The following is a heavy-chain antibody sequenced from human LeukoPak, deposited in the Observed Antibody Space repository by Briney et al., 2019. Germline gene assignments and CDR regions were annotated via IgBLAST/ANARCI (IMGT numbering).Heavy chain of an antibody. CDR3: AKDRPIAAAGTLDY. D-gene: IGHD6-13*01. J-gene: IGHJ4*02. V-gene: IGHV3-30*02. CDR1: GFTFSSYG. CDR2: IRYDGSNK. Sequence: GGSLRLSCAASGFTFSSYGMHWVRQAPGKGLEWVAFIRYDGSNKYYADSVRGRFTISRDNSKNTLYLQMNSLRAEDTAVYYCAKDRPIAAAGTLDYWGQGTLVTVSS.